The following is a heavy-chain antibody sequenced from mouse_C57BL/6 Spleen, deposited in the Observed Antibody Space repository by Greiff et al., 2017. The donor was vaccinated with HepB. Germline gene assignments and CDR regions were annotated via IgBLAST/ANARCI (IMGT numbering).Heavy chain of an antibody. D-gene: IGHD4-1*01. J-gene: IGHJ2*01. CDR2: IYPGDGDT. V-gene: IGHV1-82*01. CDR1: GYAFSSSW. Sequence: VQLQQSGPELVKPGASVKISCKASGYAFSSSWMNWVKQRPGKGLEWIGRIYPGDGDTNYNGKFKGKATLTADKSSSTAYMQLSSLTSEDSAVYFCATELGWGFDYWGQGTTLTVSS. CDR3: ATELGWGFDY.